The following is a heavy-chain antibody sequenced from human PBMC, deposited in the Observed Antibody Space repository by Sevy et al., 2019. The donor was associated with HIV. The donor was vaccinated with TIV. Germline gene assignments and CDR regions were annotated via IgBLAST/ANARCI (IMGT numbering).Heavy chain of an antibody. CDR3: ARDWRNPLYYSWGFDY. J-gene: IGHJ4*02. Sequence: GGSLRLSCAASGFTFSSYAMHWVRQAPGKGLEWVAVISYDGSNKYYADSVKGRFTISRDNSKNTLYLQMNSLRAEDTAVYYCARDWRNPLYYSWGFDYWGQGTLVTVSS. CDR1: GFTFSSYA. V-gene: IGHV3-30-3*01. CDR2: ISYDGSNK. D-gene: IGHD3-10*01.